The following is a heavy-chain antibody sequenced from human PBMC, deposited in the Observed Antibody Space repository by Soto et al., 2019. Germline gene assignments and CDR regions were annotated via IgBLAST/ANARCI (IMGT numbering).Heavy chain of an antibody. J-gene: IGHJ4*02. D-gene: IGHD2-15*01. V-gene: IGHV3-21*01. CDR2: ISDTSSHI. CDR3: ARVRSGGSRYFDY. Sequence: EVQLVESGGGLVKPGGSLRLSCAASGFTFSIYTMTWVRQAPVKGLEWVSSISDTSSHIYYSDSVEGRFTVSRDNAKNSLYLQVSSLRAEDTAVYYCARVRSGGSRYFDYWGQGTLVTVSS. CDR1: GFTFSIYT.